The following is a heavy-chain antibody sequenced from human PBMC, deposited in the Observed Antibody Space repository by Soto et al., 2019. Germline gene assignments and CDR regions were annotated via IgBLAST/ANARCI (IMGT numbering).Heavy chain of an antibody. D-gene: IGHD1-1*01. CDR1: GFIFSDFT. CDR3: AREKRHNSLGGRFGTDV. V-gene: IGHV3-21*01. CDR2: IGSSGGNS. J-gene: IGHJ6*02. Sequence: EVQLVESGGGLVKPGGSLRLSCAVSGFIFSDFTMNWVRQAPGKGLEWVASIGSSGGNSFYADSVKGRFIISRDNAKTSLDLQINSLRAEDTAVYYCAREKRHNSLGGRFGTDVWGQGTTVTVS.